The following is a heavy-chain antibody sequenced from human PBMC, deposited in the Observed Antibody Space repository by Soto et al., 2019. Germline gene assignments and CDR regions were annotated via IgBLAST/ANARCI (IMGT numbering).Heavy chain of an antibody. CDR3: AVGYSYGDDAFDI. Sequence: GGSLRLSCAASGFTFSSYAMHWVRQAPGKGLEWVAVISYDGSNKYYADSVKGRFTISRDNSKNTLYLQMNSLRAEDTAVYYCAVGYSYGDDAFDIWGQGTMVTVSS. CDR1: GFTFSSYA. D-gene: IGHD5-18*01. CDR2: ISYDGSNK. J-gene: IGHJ3*02. V-gene: IGHV3-30-3*01.